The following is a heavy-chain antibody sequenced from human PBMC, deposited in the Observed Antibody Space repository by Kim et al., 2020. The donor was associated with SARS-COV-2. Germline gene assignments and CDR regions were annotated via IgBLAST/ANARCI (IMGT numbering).Heavy chain of an antibody. CDR3: ARGLRLVTFGDDAFVV. J-gene: IGHJ3*01. CDR1: GFTFSSYT. Sequence: GGSLRLSCAASGFTFSSYTMHWVRQTPGKGLDWLAVISYHGGNEYFADSVKGRFTISRDNSKNTLYLQMNSLRAEDTAVYYCARGLRLVTFGDDAFVVWGEGTMVTVSS. CDR2: ISYHGGNE. D-gene: IGHD3-16*01. V-gene: IGHV3-30*01.